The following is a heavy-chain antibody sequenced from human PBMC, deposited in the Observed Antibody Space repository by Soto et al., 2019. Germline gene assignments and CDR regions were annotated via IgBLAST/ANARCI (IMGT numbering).Heavy chain of an antibody. Sequence: QVQLVQSGDEVRKPGSSVKVSCKASGYIFVNYGIAWVRQAPGQGLEWMGWISPYSGHTHYASKVQGRLTMTTDTCGSTAYMDLGSLTSDDTGVYYCAMVDKYVTPTPRDVWGQGTTVTVS. J-gene: IGHJ6*02. CDR2: ISPYSGHT. CDR3: AMVDKYVTPTPRDV. V-gene: IGHV1-18*01. CDR1: GYIFVNYG. D-gene: IGHD5-12*01.